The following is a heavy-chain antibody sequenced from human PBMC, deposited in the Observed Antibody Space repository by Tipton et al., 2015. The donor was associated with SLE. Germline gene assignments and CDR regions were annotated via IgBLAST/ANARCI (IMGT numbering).Heavy chain of an antibody. D-gene: IGHD3-10*01. CDR3: VRGLHLYGSGKTDAFDI. V-gene: IGHV3-30*04. CDR2: ISYDGTNE. J-gene: IGHJ3*02. CDR1: GFTFSGHA. Sequence: SLRLSCVASGFTFSGHAMHWVRQAPGKGLEWVGVISYDGTNEYHADSVKGRFTISRDNSKNTLDLQMNSLRPDDTAVYYCVRGLHLYGSGKTDAFDIWGQVTMVTVS.